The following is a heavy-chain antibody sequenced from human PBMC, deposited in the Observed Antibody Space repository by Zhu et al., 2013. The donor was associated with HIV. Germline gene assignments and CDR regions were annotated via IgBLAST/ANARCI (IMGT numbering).Heavy chain of an antibody. Sequence: QVQLQHGAQDCSRPFGDPVPHLRCLWRVLQWLLSDLDPPAPRKGLEWIGEINHIGSTNYSPSLKSRLTISVHTSKNQFSLELKSVTAADTAVYYCARGPMVVAGRDFRFDYWGQGTLVTVSS. D-gene: IGHD2-15*01. CDR3: ARGPMVVAGRDFRFDY. V-gene: IGHV4-34*01. CDR1: RVLQWLL. CDR2: INHIGST. J-gene: IGHJ4*02.